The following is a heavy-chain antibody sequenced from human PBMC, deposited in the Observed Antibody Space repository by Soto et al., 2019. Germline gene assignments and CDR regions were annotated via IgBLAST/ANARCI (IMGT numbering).Heavy chain of an antibody. V-gene: IGHV1-69*13. J-gene: IGHJ3*02. CDR1: GGTFSSYA. CDR2: IIPIFGTA. Sequence: SVKVSCKASGGTFSSYAISWVRQAPGQGLEWMGGIIPIFGTANYAQKFQGRVTITADESTSTAYMELSSLRSEDTAVYYCARDTASIAVAGHDAFDIWGQGTMVTVSS. CDR3: ARDTASIAVAGHDAFDI. D-gene: IGHD6-19*01.